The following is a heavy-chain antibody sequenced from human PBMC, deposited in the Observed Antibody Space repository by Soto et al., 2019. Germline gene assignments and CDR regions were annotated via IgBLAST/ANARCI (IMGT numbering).Heavy chain of an antibody. Sequence: SETLSLTCSVSGGSISSYYWSWIRQPPGKGLEWIGYIYYSGSTNYNPSLKSRVTISVDTSKNQFSLKLSSVTAADTAVYYCASTSDIVVVPTSWFDPWGQGTLVTVSS. V-gene: IGHV4-59*01. CDR2: IYYSGST. J-gene: IGHJ5*02. D-gene: IGHD2-2*01. CDR3: ASTSDIVVVPTSWFDP. CDR1: GGSISSYY.